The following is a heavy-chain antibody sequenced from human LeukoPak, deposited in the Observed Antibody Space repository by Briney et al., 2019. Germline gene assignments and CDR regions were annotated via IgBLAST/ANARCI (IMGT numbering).Heavy chain of an antibody. CDR1: GYTFTSYD. CDR3: ARGGRAVLLWFGGTLQDNWFDP. CDR2: MNPNSGNT. V-gene: IGHV1-8*01. D-gene: IGHD3-10*01. Sequence: ASVKVSCKASGYTFTSYDINWVRQATGQGLEWMGWMNPNSGNTGYAQKFQGRVTMTRNTSISTAYMELSSLRSEDTAVYYCARGGRAVLLWFGGTLQDNWFDPWGRGTLVTVSS. J-gene: IGHJ5*02.